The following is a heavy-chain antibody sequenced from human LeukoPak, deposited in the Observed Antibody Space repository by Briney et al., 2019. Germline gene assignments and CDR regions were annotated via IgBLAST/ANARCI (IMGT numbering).Heavy chain of an antibody. Sequence: GESLQISCKVSGYSFTNYCIGWGRQMPGKGLGWRGIIYPGDSGPTYSPSFQGQVTISVDKSISTAYLQWSSLQASDTALYYCGMSGDRVPLQDDVFDVWGQGTMVTVST. J-gene: IGHJ3*01. CDR2: IYPGDSGP. CDR1: GYSFTNYC. CDR3: GMSGDRVPLQDDVFDV. D-gene: IGHD1-26*01. V-gene: IGHV5-51*01.